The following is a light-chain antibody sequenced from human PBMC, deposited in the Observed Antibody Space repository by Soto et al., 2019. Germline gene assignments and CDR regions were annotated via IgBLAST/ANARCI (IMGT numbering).Light chain of an antibody. CDR1: SSDVGGYNY. CDR3: SSYAGSNNFPYV. J-gene: IGLJ1*01. Sequence: QSALAQPPSASGSPGQSVTISCTGTSSDVGGYNYVSWYQQHPGKAPKLMIYEVSKRPSGVPDLFSGSKSGNTASPTVSGLQAEDEADYYCSSYAGSNNFPYVFGTGTKVTVL. CDR2: EVS. V-gene: IGLV2-8*01.